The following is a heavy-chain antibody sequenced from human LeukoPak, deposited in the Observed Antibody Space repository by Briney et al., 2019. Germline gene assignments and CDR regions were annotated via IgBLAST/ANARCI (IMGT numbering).Heavy chain of an antibody. D-gene: IGHD6-19*01. CDR2: INHSGST. CDR3: ARGRGKQWVPGY. CDR1: GGSFSGYY. J-gene: IGHJ4*02. Sequence: SGTLSLTCAVYGGSFSGYYWSWIRQPPGKGLEWIGEINHSGSTNYNPSLKSRVTISVDTSKNQFSLKLSSVTAADTAVYYCARGRGKQWVPGYWGQGTLVTVSS. V-gene: IGHV4-34*01.